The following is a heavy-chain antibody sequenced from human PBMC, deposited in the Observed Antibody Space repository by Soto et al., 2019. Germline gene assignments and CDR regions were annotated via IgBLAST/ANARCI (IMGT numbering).Heavy chain of an antibody. D-gene: IGHD4-17*01. CDR1: GFSLSSYGMG. V-gene: IGHV2-5*02. CDR2: IYWDDDK. J-gene: IGHJ4*02. Sequence: QITLKESGPTLVRPAQTLTLTCGFSGFSLSSYGMGVAWIRQPPGKALEWLALIYWDDDKRYSPSLKERLAISKDTSSKQVVLTITNMDSGDTATYFCEHAGDYDLLTFDHWGPGTLVTVSS. CDR3: EHAGDYDLLTFDH.